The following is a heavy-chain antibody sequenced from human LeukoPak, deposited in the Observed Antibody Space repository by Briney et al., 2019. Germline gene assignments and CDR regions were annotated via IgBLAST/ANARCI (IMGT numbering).Heavy chain of an antibody. CDR2: INHSGST. Sequence: SETLSLTCAVYGGSFSGYYWSWIRQPPGKGLEWIGEINHSGSTKYNPSLKGRVTISVDTSKNQFSPKLSSVTAADTAVYYCARDHPSYGSLFDYWGQGTLVTVSS. CDR1: GGSFSGYY. V-gene: IGHV4-34*01. D-gene: IGHD5-18*01. J-gene: IGHJ4*02. CDR3: ARDHPSYGSLFDY.